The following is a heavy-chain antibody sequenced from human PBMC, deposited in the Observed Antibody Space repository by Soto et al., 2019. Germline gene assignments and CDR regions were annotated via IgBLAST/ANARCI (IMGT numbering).Heavy chain of an antibody. CDR2: ISGSGSGT. D-gene: IGHD4-17*01. J-gene: IGHJ3*02. V-gene: IGHV3-23*01. CDR3: VGDYGGLEGFDI. Sequence: EVQLLESGGGLVQPGGSLRLSCAASGITFTKYAMAWVRQAPEKGLEWVSGISGSGSGTYYADSVKGRFTISRDNSKKTLFLQMNSLRAEDTAKYYCVGDYGGLEGFDIWGQGTMVTVSS. CDR1: GITFTKYA.